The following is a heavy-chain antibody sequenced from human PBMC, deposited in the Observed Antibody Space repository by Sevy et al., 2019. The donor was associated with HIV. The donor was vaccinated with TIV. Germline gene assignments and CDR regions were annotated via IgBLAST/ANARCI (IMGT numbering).Heavy chain of an antibody. Sequence: ASVKVSCKASGGTFSSYAISWVRQAPGQGLEWMGGIIPIFGTANYAQKFQGRVTITADESTSTAYMELSSLGSEDTAVYYCARDREYYYDSSGYSLDYWGQGTLVTVSS. CDR3: ARDREYYYDSSGYSLDY. J-gene: IGHJ4*02. D-gene: IGHD3-22*01. CDR1: GGTFSSYA. CDR2: IIPIFGTA. V-gene: IGHV1-69*13.